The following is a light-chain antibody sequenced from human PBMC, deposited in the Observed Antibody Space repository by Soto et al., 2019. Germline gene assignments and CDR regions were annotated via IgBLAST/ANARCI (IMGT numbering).Light chain of an antibody. V-gene: IGLV2-8*01. Sequence: QSVLTQPPSASGSPGQSVTISCTGTSSDVGGYNYVSWYQQHPGKAPKLMIYEVSKRPSGVPDRFSGSKSGNTASLTVSGLQAEDEADYYCSSYAGSNVGFGGGTKVTV. CDR3: SSYAGSNVG. CDR1: SSDVGGYNY. CDR2: EVS. J-gene: IGLJ3*02.